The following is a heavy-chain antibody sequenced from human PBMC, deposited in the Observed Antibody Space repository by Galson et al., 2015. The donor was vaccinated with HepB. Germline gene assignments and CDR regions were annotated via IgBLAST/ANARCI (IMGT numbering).Heavy chain of an antibody. CDR3: ARDGWYSSSWYSPARQIYYFDY. Sequence: SLRLSCAASGFTFSSYAMHWVRQAPGKGLEWVAVISYDGSNKYYADSVRGRFTISRDNSKNTLYLQMNSLRAEDTAVYYCARDGWYSSSWYSPARQIYYFDYWGQGTLVTVSS. J-gene: IGHJ4*02. CDR1: GFTFSSYA. D-gene: IGHD6-13*01. V-gene: IGHV3-30*04. CDR2: ISYDGSNK.